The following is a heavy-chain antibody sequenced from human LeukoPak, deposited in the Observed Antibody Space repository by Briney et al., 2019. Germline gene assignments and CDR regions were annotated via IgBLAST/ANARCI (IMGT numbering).Heavy chain of an antibody. CDR2: INHSGST. D-gene: IGHD3-10*01. CDR1: GGSFSGYY. J-gene: IGHJ6*03. CDR3: ARRAGSYWHYYYYYMDV. Sequence: SETLSLTCAVYGGSFSGYYWSWIRQPPGKGLEWIGEINHSGSTNYNPSLKSRVTISVDTSKNQFSLKLSSVTAADTAVYYCARRAGSYWHYYYYYMDVWGKGTTVTISS. V-gene: IGHV4-34*01.